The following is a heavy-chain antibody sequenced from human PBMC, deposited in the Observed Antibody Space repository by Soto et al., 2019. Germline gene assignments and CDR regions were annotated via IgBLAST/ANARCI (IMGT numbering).Heavy chain of an antibody. D-gene: IGHD3-3*01. V-gene: IGHV4-59*01. CDR1: GGSISSYY. CDR2: IYYSGST. J-gene: IGHJ6*03. Sequence: SETRSLTCTVSGGSISSYYWSWIRQPPGKGLEWIGYIYYSGSTNYNPSLKSRVTISVDTSKNQFSLKLSSVTAADTAVYYCARDGFDFWSGTMDVWGKGTTVTVSS. CDR3: ARDGFDFWSGTMDV.